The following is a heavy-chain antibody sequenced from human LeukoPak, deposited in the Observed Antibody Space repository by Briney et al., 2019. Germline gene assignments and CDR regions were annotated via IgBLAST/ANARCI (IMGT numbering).Heavy chain of an antibody. V-gene: IGHV3-23*01. Sequence: QPGGSLRLSXAASGFTFSSYAMSWVRQAPGKGLEWVSGISGSTYYAESVKGRFTISRDTSKNTLFLQMNSLRAEDTAVYFCAKAGYGGYLGGYFDYWGQGTLVTVSS. CDR1: GFTFSSYA. D-gene: IGHD5-12*01. CDR2: ISGST. CDR3: AKAGYGGYLGGYFDY. J-gene: IGHJ4*02.